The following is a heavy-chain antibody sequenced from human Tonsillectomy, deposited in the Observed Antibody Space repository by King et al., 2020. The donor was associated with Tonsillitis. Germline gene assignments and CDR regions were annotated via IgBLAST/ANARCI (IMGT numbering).Heavy chain of an antibody. CDR2: ISYDGNDK. D-gene: IGHD4-11*01. CDR1: GFTFSSYV. J-gene: IGHJ4*02. CDR3: ARDLYSNHRLDY. Sequence: VQLVESGGGVVQPGRSLRLSCAASGFTFSSYVMHWVRQAPGKGLEWVAVISYDGNDKYYAESVKGRFTISRDNSKNTLNLQMKSLTIEDTAVYYCARDLYSNHRLDYWGQGTLVTVSS. V-gene: IGHV3-30*04.